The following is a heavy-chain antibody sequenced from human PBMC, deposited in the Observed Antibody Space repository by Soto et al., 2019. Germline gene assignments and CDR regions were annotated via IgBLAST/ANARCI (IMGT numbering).Heavy chain of an antibody. D-gene: IGHD4-17*01. CDR2: IYWNDDK. CDR1: GFSLSTIGVG. J-gene: IGHJ5*02. Sequence: QITLKESGPTLVKPTQTLTLTCTFSGFSLSTIGVGVGWIRQPPGNALEWLALIYWNDDKRYSPSLKSRLTITKDTSKNKVVLTMTNTDPLDTATYYWAHRGATPVKNTWFDPVGEGTLVTVSS. V-gene: IGHV2-5*01. CDR3: AHRGATPVKNTWFDP.